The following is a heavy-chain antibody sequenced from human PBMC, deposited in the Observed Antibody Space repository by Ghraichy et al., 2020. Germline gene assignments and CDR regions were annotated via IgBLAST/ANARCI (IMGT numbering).Heavy chain of an antibody. CDR2: IYSGGST. CDR3: ARAYTYGYFDY. J-gene: IGHJ4*02. V-gene: IGHV3-66*01. D-gene: IGHD5-18*01. CDR1: GFTVSSNY. Sequence: GGSLRLSCAASGFTVSSNYMSWVRQAPGTGLECVSVIYSGGSTFYADSVKGRFTISRDNSKNTLFLQLNSLRDEDTAVYYCARAYTYGYFDYWGQGTLVTVPS.